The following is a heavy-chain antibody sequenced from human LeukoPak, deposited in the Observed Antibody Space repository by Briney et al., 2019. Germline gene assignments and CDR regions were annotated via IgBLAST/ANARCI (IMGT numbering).Heavy chain of an antibody. CDR1: GFTFDDYA. V-gene: IGHV3-9*01. D-gene: IGHD6-19*01. Sequence: GRSLRLSCAASGFTFDDYAMHWVRQAPGKGLEWVSGISWNSGSIGYADSVKGRFTISRDNAKNSLYLQMNSLRAEDTALYYCAKGSGWLFDYWGQGTLVTVSS. CDR3: AKGSGWLFDY. J-gene: IGHJ4*02. CDR2: ISWNSGSI.